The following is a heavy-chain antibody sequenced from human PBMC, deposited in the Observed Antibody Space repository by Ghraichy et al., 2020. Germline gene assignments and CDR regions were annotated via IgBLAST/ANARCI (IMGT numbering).Heavy chain of an antibody. D-gene: IGHD4-17*01. CDR2: IKSDGSDS. V-gene: IGHV3-7*01. CDR3: ARDPYGDYKYGGTDH. Sequence: GESLNISCAASGFTFSRHWMSWVRQAPGKGLEWVASIKSDGSDSFYVDSVKGRFTISTDNAKNSVSLEMNSLRVEDTAVYYCARDPYGDYKYGGTDHWGQGTLVSVSS. CDR1: GFTFSRHW. J-gene: IGHJ4*02.